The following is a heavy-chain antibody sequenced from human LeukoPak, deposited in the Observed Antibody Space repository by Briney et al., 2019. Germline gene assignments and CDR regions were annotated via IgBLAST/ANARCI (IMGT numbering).Heavy chain of an antibody. V-gene: IGHV4-39*07. J-gene: IGHJ4*02. CDR1: GGSISSSSYY. Sequence: LETLSLTCTVSGGSISSSSYYWGWIRQPPGKGLEWIGSIYYSGSTYYNPSLKSRVTISVDTSKNQFSLKLSSVTAADTAVYYCARDYIGHYYPFDYWGQGTLVTVSS. CDR3: ARDYIGHYYPFDY. D-gene: IGHD1-26*01. CDR2: IYYSGST.